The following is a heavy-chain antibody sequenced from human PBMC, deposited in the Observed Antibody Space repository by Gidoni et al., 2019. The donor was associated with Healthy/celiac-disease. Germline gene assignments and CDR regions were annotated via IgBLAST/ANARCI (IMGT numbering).Heavy chain of an antibody. CDR3: ARLLSIAAGVFDP. V-gene: IGHV4-61*02. Sequence: QVQLQESGPGLVKPSQTLSLTCTVFGGSTSSGSYYWSWIRQPAGKGLEWIGLIYTSGSTNYNPSLKSRVTISVDTSKNQFSLKLSSVTAADTAVFYCARLLSIAAGVFDPWGQGTLVTVSS. D-gene: IGHD6-6*01. CDR1: GGSTSSGSYY. CDR2: IYTSGST. J-gene: IGHJ5*02.